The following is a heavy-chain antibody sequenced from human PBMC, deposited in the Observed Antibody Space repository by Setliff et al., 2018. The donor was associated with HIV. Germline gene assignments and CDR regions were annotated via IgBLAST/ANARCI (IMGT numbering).Heavy chain of an antibody. CDR1: GVPIRSPNW. V-gene: IGHV4-4*02. CDR2: IFHGGNT. CDR3: ATLAAAGQGFDY. D-gene: IGHD6-13*01. Sequence: PSETLSLTCTVSGVPIRSPNWWSWVRQAPGKGLEWIGEIFHGGNTNYNPSLESRVTLSVDKSQNQFFLRLTSLTAADTAMYFCATLAAAGQGFDYWGHGTLVTVSS. J-gene: IGHJ4*01.